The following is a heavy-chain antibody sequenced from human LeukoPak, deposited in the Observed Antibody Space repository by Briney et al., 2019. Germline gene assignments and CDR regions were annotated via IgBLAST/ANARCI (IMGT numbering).Heavy chain of an antibody. Sequence: PSETLSLTCTVSGGSISSGGYYWSWIRQPPGKGLEWIGYIYHSGSTYYNPSLKSRVAKSVDRSENQFSLKLSSVTAADTAVYYCARVWYSNSSENWYFDLWGRGTLVTVSS. J-gene: IGHJ2*01. V-gene: IGHV4-30-2*01. D-gene: IGHD6-6*01. CDR2: IYHSGST. CDR3: ARVWYSNSSENWYFDL. CDR1: GGSISSGGYY.